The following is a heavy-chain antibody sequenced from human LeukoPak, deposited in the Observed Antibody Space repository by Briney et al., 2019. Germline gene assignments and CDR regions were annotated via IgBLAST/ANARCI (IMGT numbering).Heavy chain of an antibody. V-gene: IGHV3-21*01. D-gene: IGHD5-24*01. CDR3: AKSGYNRFDY. Sequence: GGSLRLSCAASRSTFSSYSMNWVRQAPGKGLEWVSSISSSSSYIYYADSLKGRFTISRDNAKNSLYLQMNSLRAEDTAVYYCAKSGYNRFDYWGQGTLVTVSS. CDR1: RSTFSSYS. CDR2: ISSSSSYI. J-gene: IGHJ4*02.